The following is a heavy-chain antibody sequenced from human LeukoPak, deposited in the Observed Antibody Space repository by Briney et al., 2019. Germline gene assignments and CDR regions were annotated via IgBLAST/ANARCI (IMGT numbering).Heavy chain of an antibody. J-gene: IGHJ4*02. Sequence: SGGSLRLSCAASGFTFDNYAMHWVRQAPGKGLAWASLISGDGGRTYYADSVKGRFTISRDNAQSTLYLQMNSLRAEDTAVYYCARAGVYSYAYVDYWGQGTLVTVSS. D-gene: IGHD5-18*01. CDR1: GFTFDNYA. CDR2: ISGDGGRT. V-gene: IGHV3-43*02. CDR3: ARAGVYSYAYVDY.